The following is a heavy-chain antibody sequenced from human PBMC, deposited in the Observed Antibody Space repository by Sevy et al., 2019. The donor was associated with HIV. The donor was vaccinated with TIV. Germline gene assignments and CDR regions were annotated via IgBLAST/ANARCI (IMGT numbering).Heavy chain of an antibody. Sequence: SETLSLTCTVSGGSISSSSYYWGWIRQPPGKGLEWIGSGYYSGSIYYNPSLKSRVTISIDTSKNQFSLKLSSVTAADTAVYYCARHSIRYYGSGSYFWFDPWGQGTLVTVSS. CDR2: GYYSGSI. J-gene: IGHJ5*02. D-gene: IGHD3-10*01. CDR1: GGSISSSSYY. V-gene: IGHV4-39*01. CDR3: ARHSIRYYGSGSYFWFDP.